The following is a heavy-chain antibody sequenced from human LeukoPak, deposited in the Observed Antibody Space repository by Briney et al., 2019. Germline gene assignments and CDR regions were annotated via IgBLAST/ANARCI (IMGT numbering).Heavy chain of an antibody. CDR1: GFTFSSYG. Sequence: GGSLRLSCAASGFTFSSYGMHWVRQAPGKGLEWVAFIRYDGSNKYYADSVKGRFTISRDNSKNTLYLQMNSLRAEDTAVYYCARDRVPNVVVIAIRHYFDYWGQGTLVTVSS. CDR2: IRYDGSNK. V-gene: IGHV3-30*02. D-gene: IGHD2-21*01. CDR3: ARDRVPNVVVIAIRHYFDY. J-gene: IGHJ4*02.